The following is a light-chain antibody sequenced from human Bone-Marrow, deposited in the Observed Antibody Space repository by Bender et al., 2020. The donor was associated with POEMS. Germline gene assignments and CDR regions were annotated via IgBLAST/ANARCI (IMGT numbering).Light chain of an antibody. CDR2: RNT. V-gene: IGLV1-47*01. J-gene: IGLJ2*01. Sequence: QSVLTQPPSASGTPGQRVTISCSGSSSNIGSNYVYWYQRLPGTAPKLLIYRNTQRPSGVPDRFSASKSGASASLAISGLRSEDEADYFCSTWDDSLSGPVFGGGTKVTVL. CDR1: SSNIGSNY. CDR3: STWDDSLSGPV.